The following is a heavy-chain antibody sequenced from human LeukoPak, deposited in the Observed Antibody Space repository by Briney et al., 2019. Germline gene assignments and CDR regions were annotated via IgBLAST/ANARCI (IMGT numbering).Heavy chain of an antibody. V-gene: IGHV3-23*01. CDR3: AENRLVLGGYASQAQVDY. J-gene: IGHJ4*02. D-gene: IGHD5-12*01. CDR2: ISGSGGST. Sequence: GGSLRLSCAASGFTFSSYAMSWVRQAPGKGLEWVSAISGSGGSTYYADSVKGRFTISRDNSKNTLYLQMNSLRAEDTAVYYCAENRLVLGGYASQAQVDYSGQGTLVTVSS. CDR1: GFTFSSYA.